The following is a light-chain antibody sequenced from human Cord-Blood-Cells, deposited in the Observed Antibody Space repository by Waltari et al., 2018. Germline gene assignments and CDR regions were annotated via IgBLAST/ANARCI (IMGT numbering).Light chain of an antibody. Sequence: QSALTQPASVSGSPGQSITISCTGTSSDVGSYNLVPWYHQHPGKAPKLMIDEGSTRPSGVSNRFSGSKSGNTASLTISGLQAEDEADYYCCSYAGSSTLVFGGGTKLTVL. V-gene: IGLV2-23*01. CDR3: CSYAGSSTLV. J-gene: IGLJ3*02. CDR2: EGS. CDR1: SSDVGSYNL.